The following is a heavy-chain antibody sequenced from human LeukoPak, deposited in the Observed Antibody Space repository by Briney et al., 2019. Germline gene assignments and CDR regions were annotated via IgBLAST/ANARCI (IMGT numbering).Heavy chain of an antibody. CDR2: ISSSSSTI. Sequence: GGSLRLSCAASGFTFSSYSMNWVRQAPGKGLEWVSYISSSSSTIYYADSVKGRFTISRDNSKNTLYLQMDSLRAEDTAVYFCARQAYGSDIDYWGQGILVTVSS. D-gene: IGHD3-10*01. CDR1: GFTFSSYS. J-gene: IGHJ4*02. V-gene: IGHV3-48*01. CDR3: ARQAYGSDIDY.